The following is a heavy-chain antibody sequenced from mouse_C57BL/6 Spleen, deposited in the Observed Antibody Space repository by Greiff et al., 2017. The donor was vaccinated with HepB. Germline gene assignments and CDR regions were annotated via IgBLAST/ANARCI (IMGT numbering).Heavy chain of an antibody. V-gene: IGHV2-2*01. J-gene: IGHJ2*01. Sequence: VQLQQSGPGLVQPSQSLSITCTVSGFSLTSYGVHWVRQSPGKGLEWLGVIWSGGSTDYNAAFISRLSISKDNSKSQVFFKMNSLQADDTAIYYCARTPLYYYGSSYGGVFDYWGQGTTLTVSS. CDR1: GFSLTSYG. CDR2: IWSGGST. CDR3: ARTPLYYYGSSYGGVFDY. D-gene: IGHD1-1*01.